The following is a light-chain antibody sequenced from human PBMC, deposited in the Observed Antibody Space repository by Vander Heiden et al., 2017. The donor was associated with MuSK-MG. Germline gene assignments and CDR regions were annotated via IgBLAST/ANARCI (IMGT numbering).Light chain of an antibody. CDR2: DVS. V-gene: IGLV2-14*01. J-gene: IGLJ3*02. CDR3: SSYTTTTSRV. CDR1: SSDIGGHKF. Sequence: QSALTQPASVSGSPGQSVTIPCTGTSSDIGGHKFVSWYQQHPGKAPRLLIYDVSYRSSGVSNRFSGSKSDDTASLTISGLQAEDEADYYCSSYTTTTSRVFGGGTKLTVL.